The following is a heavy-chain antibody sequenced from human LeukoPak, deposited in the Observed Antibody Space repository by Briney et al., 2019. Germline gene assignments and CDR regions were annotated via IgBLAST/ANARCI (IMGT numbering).Heavy chain of an antibody. CDR2: MYTGGTT. V-gene: IGHV3-53*01. D-gene: IGHD3-16*01. Sequence: GGSLRLSCSASGFTVSGTHMSWVRQAPGKGLEWVSAMYTGGTTYYADSVTGRFTVSRDTSRNTLFLHMNSLRAEDTAVYYCAKDEATSGGGLASWGQGTLVIVSS. J-gene: IGHJ5*01. CDR1: GFTVSGTH. CDR3: AKDEATSGGGLAS.